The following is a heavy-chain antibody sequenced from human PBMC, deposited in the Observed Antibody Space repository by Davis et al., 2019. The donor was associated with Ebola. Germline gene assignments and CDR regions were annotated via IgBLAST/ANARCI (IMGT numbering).Heavy chain of an antibody. Sequence: GESLKISCVASGFTFSNYGMSWVRQAPGKGLEWVSALDYSGGSTYYGDSVKGRFTISRDNSKNTLYLQMNSLRAEDTAVYYCAGSRYWGGIRDWGQGTLVTVSS. CDR1: GFTFSNYG. D-gene: IGHD7-27*01. V-gene: IGHV3-23*01. CDR2: LDYSGGST. J-gene: IGHJ4*02. CDR3: AGSRYWGGIRD.